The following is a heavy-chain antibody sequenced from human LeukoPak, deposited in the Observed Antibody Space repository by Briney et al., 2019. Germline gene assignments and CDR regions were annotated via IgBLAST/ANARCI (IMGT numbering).Heavy chain of an antibody. J-gene: IGHJ3*02. V-gene: IGHV3-23*01. D-gene: IGHD2-2*01. Sequence: PGGSLRLSCAASGFTFSSYAMSWVRQAPGKGLEWVSAISGSGGSTYYADSVKGRFTISRDNSKNTLYLQMNSLRAEDTAVYYCAKGSGLGYCSSTSCRGDAFDIWGQGTMVTVSS. CDR1: GFTFSSYA. CDR2: ISGSGGST. CDR3: AKGSGLGYCSSTSCRGDAFDI.